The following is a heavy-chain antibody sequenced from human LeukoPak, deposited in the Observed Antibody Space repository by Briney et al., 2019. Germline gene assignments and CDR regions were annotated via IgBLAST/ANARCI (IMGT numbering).Heavy chain of an antibody. V-gene: IGHV4-34*01. CDR3: ARGWNSSSWYDY. J-gene: IGHJ4*02. CDR1: GGSFSGYY. D-gene: IGHD6-13*01. CDR2: INHSGST. Sequence: SETLSLTCAVYGGSFSGYYWSWIRQPPGKGLEWIGEINHSGSTNYNPSLKSRVTISVVTSKNQFSLKLSSVTAADTAVYYCARGWNSSSWYDYWGQGTLVTVSS.